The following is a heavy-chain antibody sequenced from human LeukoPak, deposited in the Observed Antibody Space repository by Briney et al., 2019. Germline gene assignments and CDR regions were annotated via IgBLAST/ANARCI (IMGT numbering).Heavy chain of an antibody. CDR1: GYTFTSYY. V-gene: IGHV1-46*01. Sequence: ASVKVSCKASGYTFTSYYMQWVRQAPGQGLEWMGIINPSGGSTSYAQKFQGRVSMTRDTSTSTVYMELSSLRSEDTAVYYCARAYYYDSSGYYPGDDYWGQGTLVTVSS. CDR2: INPSGGST. J-gene: IGHJ4*02. CDR3: ARAYYYDSSGYYPGDDY. D-gene: IGHD3-22*01.